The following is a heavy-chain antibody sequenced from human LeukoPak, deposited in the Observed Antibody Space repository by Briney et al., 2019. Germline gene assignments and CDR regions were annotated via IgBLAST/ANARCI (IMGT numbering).Heavy chain of an antibody. CDR1: GFTFNSYS. CDR3: ARSSLLHSNAMDV. CDR2: ISGDSRAI. V-gene: IGHV3-48*04. J-gene: IGHJ6*02. D-gene: IGHD5-18*01. Sequence: GGSLRLSCAASGFTFNSYSINWVRQAPGKGLEWVSYISGDSRAIYYADSAKGRFTISRDNAKNSLYLQMNSLRAEDTAVYYCARSSLLHSNAMDVWGQGTTVTVSS.